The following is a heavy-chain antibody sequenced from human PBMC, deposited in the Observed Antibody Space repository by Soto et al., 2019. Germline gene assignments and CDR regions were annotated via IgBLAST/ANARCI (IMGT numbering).Heavy chain of an antibody. CDR1: GCSISSRKW. J-gene: IGHJ4*02. V-gene: IGHV4-4*02. D-gene: IGHD3-9*01. CDR3: ARHRASGFGFDF. CDR2: IYLGGGT. Sequence: SGTRSLTCAFSGCSISSRKWGSWVPQPPGKGLEWIGQIYLGGGTHTNPSLESRVTISVDKPKNQFSLNLFSVTAADTALYYCARHRASGFGFDFWGQGTLVTVSS.